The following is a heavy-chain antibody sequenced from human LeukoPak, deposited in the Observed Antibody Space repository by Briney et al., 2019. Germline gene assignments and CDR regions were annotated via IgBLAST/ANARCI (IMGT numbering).Heavy chain of an antibody. Sequence: PSETLSLTCAVYGGSFSGYYWSWIRQPPGKGLEWIGEINHSGSTNYNPSLKSRVTISVDTSKNQFSLKLSSVTAADTAVYYCARPTYYYDSSGYYSDAFDIWGQGTMVTVSS. CDR3: ARPTYYYDSSGYYSDAFDI. V-gene: IGHV4-34*01. D-gene: IGHD3-22*01. J-gene: IGHJ3*02. CDR2: INHSGST. CDR1: GGSFSGYY.